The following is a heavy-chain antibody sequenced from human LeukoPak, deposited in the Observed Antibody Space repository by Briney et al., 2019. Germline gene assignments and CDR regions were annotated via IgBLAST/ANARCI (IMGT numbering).Heavy chain of an antibody. CDR3: ARESGRDFDY. CDR1: GFTINSYE. J-gene: IGHJ4*02. CDR2: ISSRGSTI. V-gene: IGHV3-48*03. Sequence: AGGSLRLSCTASGFTINSYEMNWVRQAPGKGLEWVSYISSRGSTIYYADSVKGRFTISRDNVKNSLYLQMNSLRAEDTAVYYCARESGRDFDYWSQGTLVTVSS. D-gene: IGHD1-1*01.